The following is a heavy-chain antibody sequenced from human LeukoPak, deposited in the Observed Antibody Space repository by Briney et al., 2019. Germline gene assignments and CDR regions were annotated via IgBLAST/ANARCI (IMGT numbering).Heavy chain of an antibody. D-gene: IGHD3-10*01. V-gene: IGHV3-23*01. CDR3: AKAWELGIASIDY. CDR2: ISGSGGST. Sequence: GGSLRLSCAASGFTFSSYAMSWVRQAPGKGLEWVSAISGSGGSTYYADSVKGRFTISRDDSKNTLYLQMNSLRAEDTAVYYCAKAWELGIASIDYWGQGTLVTVSS. J-gene: IGHJ4*02. CDR1: GFTFSSYA.